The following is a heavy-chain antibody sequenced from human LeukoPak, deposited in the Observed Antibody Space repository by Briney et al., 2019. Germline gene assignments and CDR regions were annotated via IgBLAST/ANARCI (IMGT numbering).Heavy chain of an antibody. CDR3: GRDPKLGIRGYTYGYIDY. CDR2: INTNTGNP. CDR1: GYTFISYA. Sequence: ASAEVSCKTSGYTFISYAMNWVRQAPGQGLEWMGWINTNTGNPTYAQGFTGRYVFSLDTSVSTAYLQISGLKADDTAVYYCGRDPKLGIRGYTYGYIDYWGQGTLVTVSS. J-gene: IGHJ4*02. D-gene: IGHD5-18*01. V-gene: IGHV7-4-1*02.